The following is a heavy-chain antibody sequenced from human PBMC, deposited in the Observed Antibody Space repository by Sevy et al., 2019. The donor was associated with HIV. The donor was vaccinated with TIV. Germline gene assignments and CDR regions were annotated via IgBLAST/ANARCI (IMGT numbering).Heavy chain of an antibody. Sequence: VGSLRLSCLASGFTFSSYTMTWVRQAPGKGLEWVSVISPSGDGTFYADSVRGRFTISRDNSKNTLYLQMNSLRAEDTALYYCVKEANLGYWGQGTLVTVSS. V-gene: IGHV3-23*01. CDR3: VKEANLGY. CDR2: ISPSGDGT. CDR1: GFTFSSYT. J-gene: IGHJ4*02.